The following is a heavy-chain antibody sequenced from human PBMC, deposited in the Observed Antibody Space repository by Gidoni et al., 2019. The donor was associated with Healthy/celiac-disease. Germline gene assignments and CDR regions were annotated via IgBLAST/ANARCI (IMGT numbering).Heavy chain of an antibody. CDR3: AHGTNSFDP. J-gene: IGHJ5*02. CDR2: IYRDDDK. V-gene: IGHV2-5*02. CDR1: GFSLSTSGVG. Sequence: QSTLKESGPTLLKPTQTLTLTCTFSGFSLSTSGVGVGWIRQPPGKALEWLALIYRDDDKSYSPSLKSRLTITKDTSKNQVVLTMTNMAPVDTATYYCAHGTNSFDPWGQGTLVTVSS.